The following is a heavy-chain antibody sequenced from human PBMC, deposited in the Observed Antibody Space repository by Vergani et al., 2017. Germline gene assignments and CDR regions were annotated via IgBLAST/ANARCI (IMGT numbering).Heavy chain of an antibody. D-gene: IGHD3-3*01. Sequence: QVQLQESGPGLVQPSETLSITCTVSGGSISSYYWSWIRQPPGKGLEWIGYIYYSGSTNYNPSLKSRVTISVDTSKNQFSLKLSSVTAADTAVYYCARYTVWSDFGAFDIWGQGTMVTVSS. CDR1: GGSISSYY. J-gene: IGHJ3*02. CDR2: IYYSGST. CDR3: ARYTVWSDFGAFDI. V-gene: IGHV4-59*08.